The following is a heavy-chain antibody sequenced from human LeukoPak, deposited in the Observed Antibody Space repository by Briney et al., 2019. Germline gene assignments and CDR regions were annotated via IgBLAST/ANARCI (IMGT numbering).Heavy chain of an antibody. CDR2: IRHDENDK. CDR3: AKDEGIRCLNGDCPFDH. D-gene: IGHD2-21*01. V-gene: IGHV3-30*02. J-gene: IGHJ4*02. CDR1: GFALRNYG. Sequence: GGSLRLSCAVSGFALRNYGMHWVRQAPGKGLEWVAYIRHDENDKYHVEGRFTISRDNSKNTLFLQMNSLGPEDTAVYYCAKDEGIRCLNGDCPFDHWGQGILVTVSP.